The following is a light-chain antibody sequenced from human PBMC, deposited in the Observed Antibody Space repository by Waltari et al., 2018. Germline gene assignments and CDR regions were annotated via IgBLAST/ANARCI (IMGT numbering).Light chain of an antibody. CDR2: EDT. Sequence: QSVLTQPPSVSAAPGQRVPIPCPGGRSNLGNNYVTWYRQFPGTAPKLLIYEDTERPSGIAGRFSGSKSGTSATLDITGLQAGDEADYYCGTWDSSLSGAVFGGGTHLTVL. CDR3: GTWDSSLSGAV. V-gene: IGLV1-51*02. J-gene: IGLJ7*01. CDR1: RSNLGNNY.